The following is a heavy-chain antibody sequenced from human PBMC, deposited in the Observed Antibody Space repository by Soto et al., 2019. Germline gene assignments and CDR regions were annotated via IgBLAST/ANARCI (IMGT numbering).Heavy chain of an antibody. CDR3: AREATYSSGRGMDV. CDR2: INSEGSSR. J-gene: IGHJ4*02. Sequence: EVQLVESGGGSVQPGGSLRLHCAASGFTFGSHWMYWVRQAPGKGLFWVSRINSEGSSRRYADSVNGRFTVSRDNAKNTLYLQMNSLRAEDTAVYYCAREATYSSGRGMDVWGQGTLVTVSS. CDR1: GFTFGSHW. D-gene: IGHD3-22*01. V-gene: IGHV3-74*01.